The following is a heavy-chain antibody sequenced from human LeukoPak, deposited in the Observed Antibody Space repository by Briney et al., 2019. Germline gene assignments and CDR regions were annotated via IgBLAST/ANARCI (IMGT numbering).Heavy chain of an antibody. V-gene: IGHV3-30*18. CDR1: GFTFSSYG. J-gene: IGHJ4*02. D-gene: IGHD3-22*01. CDR3: AKDHPQWFPNYYFDY. Sequence: PGGSLRLSCAASGFTFSSYGMHWVRQAPGKGLEWVAVISYDGSNKYYADSVKGRFAISRDNSKNTLYLQMNSLRAEDTAVYYCAKDHPQWFPNYYFDYWGQGTLVTVSS. CDR2: ISYDGSNK.